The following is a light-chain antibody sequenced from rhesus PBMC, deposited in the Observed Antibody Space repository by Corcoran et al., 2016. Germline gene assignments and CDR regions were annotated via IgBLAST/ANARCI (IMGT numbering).Light chain of an antibody. CDR3: QQGNSNPFT. CDR1: QGISSY. V-gene: IGKV1-32*02. Sequence: DIQMSQSPSSLSASVGDRVTITCRASQGISSYLNWYQKKPGKALKFLIYNANSLARGVPSRFSGSGSVTEVTLTISSLQPEDFATYYCQQGNSNPFTFGPGTKLDIK. J-gene: IGKJ3*01. CDR2: NAN.